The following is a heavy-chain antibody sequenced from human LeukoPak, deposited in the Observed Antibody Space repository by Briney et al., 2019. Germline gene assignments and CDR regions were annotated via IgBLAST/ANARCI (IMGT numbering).Heavy chain of an antibody. Sequence: PGGSLRLSCAASGFTFSSYWMHWVRQAPGKGLVWVSRINRDGSSTSYADSVKGRFTISRDNAKNTLYLQMNSLRAEDTAVYYCARSYSSSWYRDSYYYYMDVWGKGTTVTVSS. CDR1: GFTFSSYW. CDR3: ARSYSSSWYRDSYYYYMDV. CDR2: INRDGSST. D-gene: IGHD6-13*01. J-gene: IGHJ6*03. V-gene: IGHV3-74*01.